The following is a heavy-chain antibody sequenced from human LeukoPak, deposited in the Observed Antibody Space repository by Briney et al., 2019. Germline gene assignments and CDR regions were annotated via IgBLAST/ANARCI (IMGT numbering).Heavy chain of an antibody. J-gene: IGHJ4*02. CDR3: ASLRVEISGYYRRDFDY. V-gene: IGHV1-69*05. CDR2: IIPIFGTA. D-gene: IGHD3-22*01. Sequence: SVKVSFKASGGTFSSYAISGVRQAPGQGVECMGRIIPIFGTANYAQKFQGRVTITTDESTSTAYMELRSLRSEDEAVYYCASLRVEISGYYRRDFDYWGQGTLVTVSS. CDR1: GGTFSSYA.